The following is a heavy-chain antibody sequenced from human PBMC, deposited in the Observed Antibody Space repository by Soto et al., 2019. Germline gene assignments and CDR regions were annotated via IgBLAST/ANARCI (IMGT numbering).Heavy chain of an antibody. Sequence: ASVKVSCKASGGTFSSYAISWVRQAPGQGLERMGGIIPIFGTANYAQKFQGRVTITADKSTSTAYMELSSLRSEDTAVYYCARNCDFWSGYFYYYYYGMDVWGQGTTATVSS. J-gene: IGHJ6*02. D-gene: IGHD3-3*01. CDR3: ARNCDFWSGYFYYYYYGMDV. V-gene: IGHV1-69*06. CDR1: GGTFSSYA. CDR2: IIPIFGTA.